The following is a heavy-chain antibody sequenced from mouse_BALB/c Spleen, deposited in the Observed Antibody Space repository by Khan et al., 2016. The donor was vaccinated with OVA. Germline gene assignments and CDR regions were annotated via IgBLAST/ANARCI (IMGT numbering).Heavy chain of an antibody. Sequence: QVQLQQSGAELARPGASVKMSCKASGYTFTSYTIHWIKQRPGQGLEWIGYINPSSGYTNYNQKFKDKATLTADKSSTTAYMQLSSVTSDDSAVYYCARDGAYYRNDGWFAYWGQGTLVTVSA. J-gene: IGHJ3*01. CDR1: GYTFTSYT. D-gene: IGHD2-14*01. CDR3: ARDGAYYRNDGWFAY. V-gene: IGHV1-4*01. CDR2: INPSSGYT.